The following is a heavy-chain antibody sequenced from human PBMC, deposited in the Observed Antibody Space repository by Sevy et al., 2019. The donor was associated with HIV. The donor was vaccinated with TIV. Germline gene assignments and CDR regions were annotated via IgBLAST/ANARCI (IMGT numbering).Heavy chain of an antibody. V-gene: IGHV1-24*01. CDR3: ASTRDYYDSSGYYFDY. CDR2: FDPEDGKT. CDR1: GYTLTELS. J-gene: IGHJ4*02. D-gene: IGHD3-22*01. Sequence: ASVKVSCKVSGYTLTELSIHWVRQAPGKGLEWLVTFDPEDGKTIYAQNFQGRVTMTEDTSTDTTYMELSSLRSEDTAVHYCASTRDYYDSSGYYFDYWGQGTLVTVSS.